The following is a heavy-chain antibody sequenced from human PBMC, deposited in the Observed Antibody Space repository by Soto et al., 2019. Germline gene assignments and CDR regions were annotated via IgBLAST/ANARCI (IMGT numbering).Heavy chain of an antibody. J-gene: IGHJ5*02. CDR1: GGSISSYY. D-gene: IGHD2-2*02. V-gene: IGHV4-59*01. CDR3: ARLVVPAAIKGGWFDP. CDR2: IYYSGST. Sequence: ASETLSLTSTVSGGSISSYYWSWIRQPPGTVLEWIGYIYYSGSTNYNPSLKSRVTISVDTSKNQFSLKLSSVTAADTGVYYCARLVVPAAIKGGWFDPWGQGTLVTV.